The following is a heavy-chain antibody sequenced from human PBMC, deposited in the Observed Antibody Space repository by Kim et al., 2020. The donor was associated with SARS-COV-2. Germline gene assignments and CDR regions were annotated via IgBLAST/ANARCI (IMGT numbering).Heavy chain of an antibody. D-gene: IGHD6-13*01. CDR1: GFTFSDYS. Sequence: GGSLRLSCAASGFTFSDYSMTWVRQAPGKGPEFVSYINSGSTTFFYADSVKGRFTIFRDNTKSSLYLLMNSLTADDTAVYYCARGYGRSWFHYWGQGTLVTVSS. CDR2: INSGSTTF. J-gene: IGHJ4*02. V-gene: IGHV3-48*04. CDR3: ARGYGRSWFHY.